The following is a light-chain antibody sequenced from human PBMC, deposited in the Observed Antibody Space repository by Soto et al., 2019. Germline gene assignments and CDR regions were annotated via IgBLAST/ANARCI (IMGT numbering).Light chain of an antibody. Sequence: QSALAQPASVSGSPGRSIAISCTGTSSDVGGYNYVSWYQQHPGIAPRLLISEVSNRPSGVSNRFSGSKSGNTASLTISGLQAEDEADYYCSSFTSTSTFVFGTGTRSPS. CDR1: SSDVGGYNY. CDR2: EVS. J-gene: IGLJ1*01. CDR3: SSFTSTSTFV. V-gene: IGLV2-14*01.